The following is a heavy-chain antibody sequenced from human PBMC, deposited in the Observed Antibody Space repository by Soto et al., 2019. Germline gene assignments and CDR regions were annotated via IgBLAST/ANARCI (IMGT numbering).Heavy chain of an antibody. D-gene: IGHD2-15*01. J-gene: IGHJ2*01. CDR1: GYTFADYG. CDR2: IGPYNGKT. CDR3: ARCYCTVGSCYTCWHFDL. V-gene: IGHV1-18*04. Sequence: QAQLVQSGAEVKKPGASVKVSCQAGGYTFADYGISWVRQAPGQGLEWLGWIGPYNGKTNYAQNLQDRVTMTTDTTTNTAYMRLRSLRSDDTALYYCARCYCTVGSCYTCWHFDLWGRVTLRTVSS.